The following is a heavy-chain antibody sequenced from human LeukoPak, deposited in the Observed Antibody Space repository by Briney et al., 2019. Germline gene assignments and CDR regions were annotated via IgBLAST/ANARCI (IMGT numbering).Heavy chain of an antibody. Sequence: GGSLRLSCAASGFTFSSYAMSWVRQAPGKGLEWVSAISGSGGSTYYEDSVKGRFTISRDNSKNTVYLQMNSLRAEDTAVYYCAKTTIGYSSGRYPGWPVDYWGQGTLVTVSS. D-gene: IGHD6-19*01. CDR3: AKTTIGYSSGRYPGWPVDY. CDR2: ISGSGGST. J-gene: IGHJ4*02. V-gene: IGHV3-23*01. CDR1: GFTFSSYA.